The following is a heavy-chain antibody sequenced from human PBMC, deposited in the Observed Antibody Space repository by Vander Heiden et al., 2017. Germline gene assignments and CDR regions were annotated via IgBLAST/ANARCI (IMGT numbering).Heavy chain of an antibody. CDR3: AGTLQNCGGDCYPTGYFDY. CDR1: GLTVRTNY. D-gene: IGHD2-21*02. Sequence: EVQLVESGGGLIPPGGSLRLSCSASGLTVRTNYVSWVRQAPGKGLEWVSVIYSDGRTYYADSVKGRFTISRDNSKNTVYLQMNSLRAEDTAVYYCAGTLQNCGGDCYPTGYFDYWGQGTLVTVSS. V-gene: IGHV3-53*01. CDR2: IYSDGRT. J-gene: IGHJ4*02.